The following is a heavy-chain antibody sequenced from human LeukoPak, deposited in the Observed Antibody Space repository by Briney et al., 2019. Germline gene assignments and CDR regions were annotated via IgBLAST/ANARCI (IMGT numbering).Heavy chain of an antibody. Sequence: GRSLRLSCAASGFTFDDYAMHWVRQAPGKGLEWVSGISWNSGSIGYADSVKGRFTISRDNAKNSLYLQMNSLRAEDTALYYCAKIPGDGYSSGFDYWGQGTLVTVSS. V-gene: IGHV3-9*01. CDR3: AKIPGDGYSSGFDY. CDR1: GFTFDDYA. J-gene: IGHJ4*02. D-gene: IGHD5-24*01. CDR2: ISWNSGSI.